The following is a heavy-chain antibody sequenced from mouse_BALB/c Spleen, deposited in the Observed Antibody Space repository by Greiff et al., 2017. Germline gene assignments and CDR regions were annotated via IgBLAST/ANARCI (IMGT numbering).Heavy chain of an antibody. V-gene: IGHV14-3*02. Sequence: EVQLVESGAELVKPGASVKLSCTASGFNIKDTYMHWVKQRPEQGLEWIGRIDPANGNTKYDPKFQGKATITADTSSNTAYLQLSSLTSEDTAVYYCARGSIRGYFDVWGAGTTVTVSS. J-gene: IGHJ1*01. CDR3: ARGSIRGYFDV. D-gene: IGHD1-3*01. CDR2: IDPANGNT. CDR1: GFNIKDTY.